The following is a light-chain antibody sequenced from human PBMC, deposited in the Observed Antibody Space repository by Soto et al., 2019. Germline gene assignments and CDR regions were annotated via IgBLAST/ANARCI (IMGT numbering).Light chain of an antibody. CDR2: DVT. CDR1: SSDIGSYNY. V-gene: IGLV2-11*01. CDR3: CSFAGTFPVL. J-gene: IGLJ2*01. Sequence: QSALTQPRSVSGSPGQSVTISCSGTSSDIGSYNYISWYQQHPGKAPKLILYDVTVRPSGVPNRFSGSKSGTTASLTISGLQAEDEADYFCCSFAGTFPVLFGGGTKLTVL.